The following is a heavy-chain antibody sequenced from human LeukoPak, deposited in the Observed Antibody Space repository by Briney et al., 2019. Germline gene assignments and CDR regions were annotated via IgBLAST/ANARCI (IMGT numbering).Heavy chain of an antibody. Sequence: GGSLRLSCAASGFTFSSYAMSWVRQAPGKGLEWVSAISGSGGSTYYADSVKGRFTISRDNSKNTLYLQMNSLRAEDTAIYYCARQTGYYYGMDVWGQGTTVTVSS. V-gene: IGHV3-23*01. D-gene: IGHD1-1*01. CDR1: GFTFSSYA. CDR3: ARQTGYYYGMDV. J-gene: IGHJ6*02. CDR2: ISGSGGST.